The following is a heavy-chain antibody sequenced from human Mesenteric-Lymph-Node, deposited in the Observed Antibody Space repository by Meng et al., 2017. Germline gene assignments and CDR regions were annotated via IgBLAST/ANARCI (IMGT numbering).Heavy chain of an antibody. Sequence: GGSLRLSCAASGFTVSSNYMSWVRQAPGKGLVWVSRINSDASSTTYADSVKGRFTISRDNAKNTLYLQMNSLRAEDTAVYYCARDGFPRGAEYDYWGQGALVTVSS. CDR1: GFTVSSNY. CDR2: INSDASST. CDR3: ARDGFPRGAEYDY. J-gene: IGHJ4*02. D-gene: IGHD2/OR15-2a*01. V-gene: IGHV3-74*01.